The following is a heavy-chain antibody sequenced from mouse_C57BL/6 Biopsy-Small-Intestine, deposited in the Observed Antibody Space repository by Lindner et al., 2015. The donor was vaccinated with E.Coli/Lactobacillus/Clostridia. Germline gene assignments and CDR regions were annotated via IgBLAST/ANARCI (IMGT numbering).Heavy chain of an antibody. D-gene: IGHD2-4*01. CDR3: ARSYYDYLDY. CDR2: INPITGGT. CDR1: GYSFTGYY. J-gene: IGHJ2*01. Sequence: VQLQESGPELVKFGASVKTSCKASGYSFTGYYMNWVKQGPEKSLEWIGEINPITGGTTYKQKFKAKATLTVDKSSSTAYMQLKSLTSEDSAVYYCARSYYDYLDYWGQGTTLTVSS. V-gene: IGHV1-42*01.